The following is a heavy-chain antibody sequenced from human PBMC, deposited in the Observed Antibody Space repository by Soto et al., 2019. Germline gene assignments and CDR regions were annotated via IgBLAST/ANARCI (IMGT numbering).Heavy chain of an antibody. V-gene: IGHV3-33*01. Sequence: QVQLVESGGGVVQPGRSLRLSCAASGFTFSSYGMHWVRQAPGKGLEWVAVIWYDGSNKYYADSVKGRFTISGDNSKNTLDLQRNSRRAEDTAVYYCARRDSSGYYYETGKLDYWGQGTLVTVSS. CDR2: IWYDGSNK. CDR3: ARRDSSGYYYETGKLDY. D-gene: IGHD3-22*01. J-gene: IGHJ4*02. CDR1: GFTFSSYG.